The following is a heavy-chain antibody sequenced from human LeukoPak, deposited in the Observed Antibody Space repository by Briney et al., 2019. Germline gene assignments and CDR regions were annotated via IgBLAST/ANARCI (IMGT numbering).Heavy chain of an antibody. V-gene: IGHV4-4*02. CDR3: AREGGYFRPLDY. D-gene: IGHD3-22*01. J-gene: IGHJ4*02. CDR2: VHLDGRT. CDR1: NW. Sequence: NWRTWVRQPPGKGLEWIGEVHLDGRTNYNPSLRSRLTMSVDLSENHVSLKLTSVTAADTAVYYCAREGGYFRPLDYSGQGTLVTVSS.